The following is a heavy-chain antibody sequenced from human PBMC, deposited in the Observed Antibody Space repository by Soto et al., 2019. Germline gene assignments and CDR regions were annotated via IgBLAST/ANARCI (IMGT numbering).Heavy chain of an antibody. D-gene: IGHD2-8*02. V-gene: IGHV4-4*02. CDR3: AGTSNTGYLEH. J-gene: IGHJ4*02. CDR2: IYHSGST. Sequence: SETLSLTCAVSGGSISSSNWWSWVRQPPGKGLEWIGEIYHSGSTNYNPSLKSRVTISVDKSKNQFSLKLNSVTAADTAVYYCAGTSNTGYLEHWGQGTLVTVSS. CDR1: GGSISSSNW.